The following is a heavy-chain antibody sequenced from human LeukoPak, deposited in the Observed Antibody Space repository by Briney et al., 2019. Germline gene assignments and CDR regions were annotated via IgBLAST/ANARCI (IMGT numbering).Heavy chain of an antibody. CDR2: IYHSGST. CDR3: ARGKSEYYDILTGYDY. CDR1: GGSISSSSW. Sequence: PSETLSLTCAVSGGSISSSSWWSWVRQPPGKGLEWIGEIYHSGSTNYNPSLKSRVTISVDRSKNQFSLKLSSVTAADTAVYYCARGKSEYYDILTGYDYWGQGTLVTVSS. J-gene: IGHJ4*02. V-gene: IGHV4-4*02. D-gene: IGHD3-9*01.